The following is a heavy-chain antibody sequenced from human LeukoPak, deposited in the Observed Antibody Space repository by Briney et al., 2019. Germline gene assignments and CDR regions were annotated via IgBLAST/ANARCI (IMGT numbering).Heavy chain of an antibody. CDR1: GGSISSGGYS. J-gene: IGHJ4*02. Sequence: SETLSLTCTVSGGSISSGGYSWGWIRQPPGKGLEWIGYIYQSGSTYYNPSLKSRLTMSVDRSTDQFSLKLSSVTAADTAVYYCARGRGTTMANYYFDYWGQGTLVTVSS. CDR3: ARGRGTTMANYYFDY. V-gene: IGHV4-30-2*01. D-gene: IGHD1-1*01. CDR2: IYQSGST.